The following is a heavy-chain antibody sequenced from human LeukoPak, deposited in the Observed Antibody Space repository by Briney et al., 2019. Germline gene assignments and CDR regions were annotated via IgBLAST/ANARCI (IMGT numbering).Heavy chain of an antibody. V-gene: IGHV3-7*01. CDR2: KKKDGSEK. CDR3: ATFAGVVPGGLLL. Sequence: GSLRLSCLASGFQPSAFWMSWVRRPPREGPELGANKKKDGSEKEYVDSVKGRFSIFRDKAKNSVFLQMNSLRAEDTAVFYCATFAGVVPGGLLLWGKGTTVIVSS. D-gene: IGHD2-2*01. J-gene: IGHJ6*04. CDR1: GFQPSAFW.